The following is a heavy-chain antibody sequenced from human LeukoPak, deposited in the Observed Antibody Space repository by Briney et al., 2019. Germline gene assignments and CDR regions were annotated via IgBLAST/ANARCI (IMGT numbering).Heavy chain of an antibody. V-gene: IGHV1-8*01. CDR1: GYTFTSYD. J-gene: IGHJ4*02. CDR3: ARDDSGYDLGDY. CDR2: MNPNSGNT. D-gene: IGHD5-12*01. Sequence: ASVKVSCKASGYTFTSYDINWVRQATGQGLEWMGWMNPNSGNTGYAQKFQGRVTMTRNTSISTAYMELSSLRSDDTAVYYCARDDSGYDLGDYWGQGTLVTVSS.